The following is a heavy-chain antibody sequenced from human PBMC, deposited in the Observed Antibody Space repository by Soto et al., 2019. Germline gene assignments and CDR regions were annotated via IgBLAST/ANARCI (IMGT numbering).Heavy chain of an antibody. CDR2: IKSKTDGGTT. CDR3: PKVSYDFWGHWFDP. J-gene: IGHJ5*02. Sequence: VQLVESGGGLVKPGGSLRLSCAASGFTFSNAWMNWVRQAPGKGLEWVGRIKSKTDGGTTDYAAPVKGRFTISRDHPKNTLYLQMNSLKPEDTAVYYCPKVSYDFWGHWFDPWGQGTLVTVCS. CDR1: GFTFSNAW. V-gene: IGHV3-15*07. D-gene: IGHD3-3*01.